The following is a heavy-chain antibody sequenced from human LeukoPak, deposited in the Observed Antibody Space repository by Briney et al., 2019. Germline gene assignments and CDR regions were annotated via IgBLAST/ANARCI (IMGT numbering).Heavy chain of an antibody. D-gene: IGHD3-22*01. J-gene: IGHJ6*02. Sequence: SVNVSCTASGGTFSSYAISWVRQAPGQGLEWMGGIIPIFGTANYAQAFQGRVTITADESTSTAYMELSSLRSEDTAAYYCARRHYYDSSSAIGMDAWGQGTTVTVPS. CDR2: IIPIFGTA. CDR3: ARRHYYDSSSAIGMDA. CDR1: GGTFSSYA. V-gene: IGHV1-69*13.